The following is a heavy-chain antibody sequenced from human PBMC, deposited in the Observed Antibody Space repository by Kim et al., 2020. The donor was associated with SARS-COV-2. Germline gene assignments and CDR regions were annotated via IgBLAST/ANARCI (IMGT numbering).Heavy chain of an antibody. Sequence: ASVKVSCKASGYTFTSYAMHWVRQAPGQRLEWMGWINAGNGNTKYSQKFQGRVTITRDTSASTAYMELSSLRSEDTAVYYCARGGYSSSSETYYYYGMDVWGQGTTVTVSS. V-gene: IGHV1-3*01. CDR3: ARGGYSSSSETYYYYGMDV. CDR1: GYTFTSYA. D-gene: IGHD6-13*01. J-gene: IGHJ6*02. CDR2: INAGNGNT.